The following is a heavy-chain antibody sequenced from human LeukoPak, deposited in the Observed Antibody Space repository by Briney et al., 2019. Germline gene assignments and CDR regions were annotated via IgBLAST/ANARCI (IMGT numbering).Heavy chain of an antibody. CDR1: GFTFSSYS. D-gene: IGHD3-10*01. J-gene: IGHJ4*02. V-gene: IGHV3-21*01. Sequence: GGSLRLSXAASGFTFSSYSMNWVRQAPGKGLEWVSSISSSSSYIYYADSVRGRFTISRDNAKNSLFLQMNSLRPEDTAVYYCARDGGAYGLDYWGQGTLVTVSS. CDR3: ARDGGAYGLDY. CDR2: ISSSSSYI.